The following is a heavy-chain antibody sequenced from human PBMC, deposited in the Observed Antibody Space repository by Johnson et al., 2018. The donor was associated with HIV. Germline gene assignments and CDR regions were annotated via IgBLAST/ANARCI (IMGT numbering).Heavy chain of an antibody. V-gene: IGHV3-23*04. J-gene: IGHJ3*02. CDR1: GLTFSRFA. Sequence: QLVESGGGLLQPGGSLRLSCAASGLTFSRFAMSWVRQAPGKGLEWVSVISGSGGSTYYADSVKGRFTISRDNSKNTLYLQMNSLRAEDTAVYYWAKWTPSLRPAFDIWGQGTMVTVSS. D-gene: IGHD3/OR15-3a*01. CDR3: AKWTPSLRPAFDI. CDR2: ISGSGGST.